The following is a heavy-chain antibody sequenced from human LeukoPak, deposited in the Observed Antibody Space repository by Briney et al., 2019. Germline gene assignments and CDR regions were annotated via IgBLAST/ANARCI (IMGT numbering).Heavy chain of an antibody. Sequence: SETLSLTCTVSGGSISSYYWRWIRQPPGKGLEWIGYIYYRGSHNHNPSLKSRVTISVDTSKNQFSLTLRSVTAADTGVFFCARTRRWLQLGFDYWGQGTLVTVSS. CDR1: GGSISSYY. CDR2: IYYRGSH. V-gene: IGHV4-59*01. D-gene: IGHD5-24*01. J-gene: IGHJ4*02. CDR3: ARTRRWLQLGFDY.